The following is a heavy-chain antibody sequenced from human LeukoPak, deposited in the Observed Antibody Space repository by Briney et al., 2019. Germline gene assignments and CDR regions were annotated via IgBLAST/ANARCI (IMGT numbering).Heavy chain of an antibody. CDR3: IRGPTYFDY. J-gene: IGHJ4*02. Sequence: PGGSLRLSCAASGSTFSSYAMHWVRQAPGKGLEWVAVISYDGSNKYYADSVKGRFTISRDNSKNTLYLQMNSLRAEDTAVYYCIRGPTYFDYWGQGILVTVSS. CDR1: GSTFSSYA. V-gene: IGHV3-30-3*01. CDR2: ISYDGSNK.